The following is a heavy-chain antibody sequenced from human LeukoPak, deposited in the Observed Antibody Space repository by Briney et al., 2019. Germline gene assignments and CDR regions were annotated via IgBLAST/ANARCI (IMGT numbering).Heavy chain of an antibody. Sequence: GGSLRLSCAASGFTFSSYGMSWVRQAPGKGLEWVSAISGSGGSTYYADSVKGRFTISRDNSKNTLYLQMNSLRAEDTAVYYSAKSGLSRFDYWGQGTLVTVSS. CDR3: AKSGLSRFDY. CDR1: GFTFSSYG. V-gene: IGHV3-23*01. J-gene: IGHJ4*02. CDR2: ISGSGGST. D-gene: IGHD4/OR15-4a*01.